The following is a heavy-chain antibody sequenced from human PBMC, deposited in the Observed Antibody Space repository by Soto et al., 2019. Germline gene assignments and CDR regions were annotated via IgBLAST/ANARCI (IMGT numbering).Heavy chain of an antibody. V-gene: IGHV1-24*01. CDR3: ATALRYFDWLPSGPFDY. Sequence: VKVSCKVSGYTLTELSMHWVRQAPGRGLEWMGGFDPEDGETIYAQKFQGRVTMTEDTSTDTAYMELSSLRSEDTAVYYCATALRYFDWLPSGPFDYWGQGTLVTV. CDR1: GYTLTELS. J-gene: IGHJ4*02. D-gene: IGHD3-9*01. CDR2: FDPEDGET.